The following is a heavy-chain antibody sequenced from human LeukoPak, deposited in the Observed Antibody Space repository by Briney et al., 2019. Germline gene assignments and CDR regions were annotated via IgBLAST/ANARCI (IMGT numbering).Heavy chain of an antibody. D-gene: IGHD1-26*01. CDR3: AKGELPFDF. CDR1: GFTFSSYG. J-gene: IGHJ4*02. Sequence: GGSLRLSCAASGFTFSSYGMHWVRQAPGKGLEWVAVISYDGSNKYYADSVKGRFTISRDNSKNTLYLQMNSLRAEDTAVYYCAKGELPFDFWGQGTLVTVSS. V-gene: IGHV3-30*18. CDR2: ISYDGSNK.